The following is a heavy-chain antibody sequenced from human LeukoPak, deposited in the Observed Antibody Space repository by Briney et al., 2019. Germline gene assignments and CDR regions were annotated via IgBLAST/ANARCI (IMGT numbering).Heavy chain of an antibody. Sequence: GSLRLSCAASGFTFSSYAMSWVRQAPGKGLEWVSAISGSGGSTYYADSVKGRFTISRDNSKNTLYLQMNSLRAEDTAVYYCAKQGGGYCNSTSCSFDPWGQGTLVTVSS. CDR3: AKQGGGYCNSTSCSFDP. CDR1: GFTFSSYA. CDR2: ISGSGGST. V-gene: IGHV3-23*01. D-gene: IGHD2-2*01. J-gene: IGHJ5*02.